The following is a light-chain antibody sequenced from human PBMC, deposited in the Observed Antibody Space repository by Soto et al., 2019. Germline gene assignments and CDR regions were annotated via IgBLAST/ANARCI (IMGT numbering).Light chain of an antibody. V-gene: IGLV2-14*01. CDR2: EVS. CDR3: SSHGGSKPFYV. Sequence: QSVLTQPASVSGSPGQSITISCAGTSSDIGAYNYVSWYQQHPGKAPKLMIYEVSNRPSGVSNRFSASKSGNTASLTISGLQAEDEADYYCSSHGGSKPFYVFGSGTKLTVL. CDR1: SSDIGAYNY. J-gene: IGLJ1*01.